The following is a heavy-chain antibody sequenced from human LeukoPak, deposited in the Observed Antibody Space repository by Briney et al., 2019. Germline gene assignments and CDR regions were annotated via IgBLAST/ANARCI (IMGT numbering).Heavy chain of an antibody. CDR2: ISNSGSSGSSI. J-gene: IGHJ4*02. CDR3: AKGSYSSGWANRY. CDR1: GFTFSSYE. Sequence: GGSLRLSCAASGFTFSSYEMNWVRQAPGKGLEWVSYISNSGSSGSSIHYADSVKGRFTISRDNAKNSLYLQMNSLRADDTAVYYCAKGSYSSGWANRYWGQGTLVTVSS. V-gene: IGHV3-48*03. D-gene: IGHD6-19*01.